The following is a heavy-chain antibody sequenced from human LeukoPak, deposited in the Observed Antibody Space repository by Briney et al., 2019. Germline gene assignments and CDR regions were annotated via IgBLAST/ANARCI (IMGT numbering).Heavy chain of an antibody. CDR3: AADYGGNSSPPYYYYGMDV. J-gene: IGHJ6*02. CDR1: GFTFTSSA. Sequence: SVKVSCKASGFTFTSSAMQWVRQARGQRLEWIGWIVVGSGNTNFAQKFQERVTITRDMSTSTAYMELSSLRSEDTAVYYCAADYGGNSSPPYYYYGMDVWGQGTTVTVSS. D-gene: IGHD4-23*01. CDR2: IVVGSGNT. V-gene: IGHV1-58*02.